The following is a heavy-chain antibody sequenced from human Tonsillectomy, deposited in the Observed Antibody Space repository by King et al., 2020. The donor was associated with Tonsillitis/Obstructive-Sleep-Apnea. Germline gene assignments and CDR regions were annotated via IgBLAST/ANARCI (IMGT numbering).Heavy chain of an antibody. CDR2: INHSGGSK. CDR1: GFTFNNYA. CDR3: AKASHEGRHYFDY. Sequence: QLVQSGGGLVQPGGSLRLSCAASGFTFNNYARSWVRQAPGKGLEWVSAINHSGGSKYPGDSVQGRLTISREHSKNTLYLQMNGLRADDTAVYYCAKASHEGRHYFDYWGQGTLVTVSS. J-gene: IGHJ4*02. V-gene: IGHV3-23*04.